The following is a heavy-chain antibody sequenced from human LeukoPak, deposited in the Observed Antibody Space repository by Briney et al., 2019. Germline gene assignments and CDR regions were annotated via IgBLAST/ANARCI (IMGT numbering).Heavy chain of an antibody. J-gene: IGHJ4*02. CDR2: ISYDGSNK. D-gene: IGHD3-9*01. Sequence: GRSLRLSCAASGFTFSSYAMHWVRQAPGKGLEWVAVISYDGSNKYYADSVKGRFTISRDNSKNTLYLQMNSLGAEDTAVYYCARDSADFDWLLYGDYWGQGTLVTVSS. V-gene: IGHV3-30*04. CDR1: GFTFSSYA. CDR3: ARDSADFDWLLYGDY.